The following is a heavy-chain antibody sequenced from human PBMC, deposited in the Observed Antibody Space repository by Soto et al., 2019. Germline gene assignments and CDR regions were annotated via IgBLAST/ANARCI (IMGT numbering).Heavy chain of an antibody. V-gene: IGHV3-21*01. D-gene: IGHD6-13*01. CDR3: ARAVEQQPNTIYYGMDV. CDR2: ISSSSSYI. CDR1: GFTFSSYS. J-gene: IGHJ6*02. Sequence: GGSLRLSCAASGFTFSSYSMNWVRQAPGKGLEWVSSISSSSSYIYYADSVKGRFTISRDNAKNSLYLQMNSLGAEDTAVYYCARAVEQQPNTIYYGMDVWGQGTTVTVSS.